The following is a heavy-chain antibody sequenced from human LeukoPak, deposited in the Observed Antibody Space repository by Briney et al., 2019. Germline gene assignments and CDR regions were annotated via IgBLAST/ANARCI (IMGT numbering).Heavy chain of an antibody. J-gene: IGHJ6*02. Sequence: GGSLRLSCAASGFTFSTYGMHWVRQAPGKGLEWVAVISYDGSTKYYADSVKGRFTISRDKSKNTLYLQMNSLRAEDTAMYYCTRNPGMDVWGQGTTVTVSS. V-gene: IGHV3-30*03. CDR3: TRNPGMDV. CDR1: GFTFSTYG. CDR2: ISYDGSTK.